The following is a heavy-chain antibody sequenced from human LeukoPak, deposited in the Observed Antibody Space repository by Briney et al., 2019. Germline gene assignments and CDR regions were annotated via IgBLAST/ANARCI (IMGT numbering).Heavy chain of an antibody. D-gene: IGHD3-22*01. J-gene: IGHJ3*02. CDR3: ARGGLIYYDSSGYYYPDAFDI. Sequence: PSETLSLTCAASGGSISSGGYSWSWIRQPPGKGLEWIGYIYHSGSTHYNPSLKSRVTISVDRSKNQFSLKLSSVTAADTAVYYCARGGLIYYDSSGYYYPDAFDIWGQGTMVTVSS. CDR2: IYHSGST. V-gene: IGHV4-30-2*01. CDR1: GGSISSGGYS.